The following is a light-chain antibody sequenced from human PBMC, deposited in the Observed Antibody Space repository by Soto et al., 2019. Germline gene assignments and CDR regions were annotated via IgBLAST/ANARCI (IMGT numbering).Light chain of an antibody. CDR1: SSDIGRYNY. CDR3: TSYTGSSLV. J-gene: IGLJ2*01. CDR2: EVS. V-gene: IGLV2-14*01. Sequence: QSALTQPASVSASPGQSITISCTGTSSDIGRYNYVSWYQQHPGKAPKLIIYEVSHRPSGVSPHFSASKSGNTASLTISGLQDEDEAYYFCTSYTGSSLVFGGGTQLTVL.